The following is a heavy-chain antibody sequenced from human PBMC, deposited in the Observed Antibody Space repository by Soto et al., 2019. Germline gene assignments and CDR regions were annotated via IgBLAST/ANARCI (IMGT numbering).Heavy chain of an antibody. CDR2: ISSSSSTI. V-gene: IGHV3-48*01. CDR1: GFTFRSFS. D-gene: IGHD6-13*01. J-gene: IGHJ4*02. CDR3: ARAPPAVGLDY. Sequence: VGSLRLSCAASGFTFRSFSMNWVRQAPGKGLEWVSYISSSSSTIYYADSVKGRFTISRDNAKNSLYLQMNSLRADDTAAYYCARAPPAVGLDYWGQGTLVNVSS.